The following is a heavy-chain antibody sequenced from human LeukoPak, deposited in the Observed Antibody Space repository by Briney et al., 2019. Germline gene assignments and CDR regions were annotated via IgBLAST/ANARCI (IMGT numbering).Heavy chain of an antibody. CDR3: ARVGITIFGVRVDP. D-gene: IGHD3-3*01. Sequence: SETLSLTCTVSGGSISSYYWSWIRQPPGKGLEWIGYIYYSGSTNYNPSLKSRVTISVDTSKNQSSLKLSSVTAADTAVYYCARVGITIFGVRVDPWGQGTLVTVSS. CDR1: GGSISSYY. CDR2: IYYSGST. J-gene: IGHJ5*02. V-gene: IGHV4-59*01.